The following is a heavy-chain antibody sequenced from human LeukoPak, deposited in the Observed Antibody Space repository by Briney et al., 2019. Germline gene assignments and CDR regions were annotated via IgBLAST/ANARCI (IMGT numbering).Heavy chain of an antibody. Sequence: PGGSLRLSCAASGFTFSSYAMHWVRQAPGKGLEWLAFISYDGSNEYYADSVKGRFTISRDNSKSTLYLQMISLRAEDTAVYNCARTRNRLDYWGQRTLVTVSS. CDR2: ISYDGSNE. J-gene: IGHJ4*02. D-gene: IGHD1-14*01. CDR3: ARTRNRLDY. CDR1: GFTFSSYA. V-gene: IGHV3-30*04.